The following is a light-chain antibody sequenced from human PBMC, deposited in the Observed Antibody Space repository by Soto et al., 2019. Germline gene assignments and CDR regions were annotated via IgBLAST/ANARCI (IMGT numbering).Light chain of an antibody. CDR1: SSDVGGYNY. Sequence: QSALTQPASVSGSPGQSITISCTGTSSDVGGYNYVSWFQQHPGKAPKLIIYDVINRPSGVSNRFPGSKSGNTASLTISGLQAEDEADYYCSSFTSSTTRVFGGGTKLTVL. V-gene: IGLV2-14*01. CDR3: SSFTSSTTRV. J-gene: IGLJ3*02. CDR2: DVI.